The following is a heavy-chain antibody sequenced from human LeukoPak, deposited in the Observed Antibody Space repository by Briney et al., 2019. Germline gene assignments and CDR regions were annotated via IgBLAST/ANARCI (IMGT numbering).Heavy chain of an antibody. CDR2: IYSGGST. J-gene: IGHJ3*02. Sequence: PGGSLRLSCAAPGFTVSSNYMSWVRQAPGKGLEWVSVIYSGGSTYYADSVKGRFTISRDNAKNSLYLQMNSLRAEDTALYYCAKDQVRGVGVNAFDIWGQGTMVTVSS. CDR3: AKDQVRGVGVNAFDI. V-gene: IGHV3-53*05. D-gene: IGHD3-10*01. CDR1: GFTVSSNY.